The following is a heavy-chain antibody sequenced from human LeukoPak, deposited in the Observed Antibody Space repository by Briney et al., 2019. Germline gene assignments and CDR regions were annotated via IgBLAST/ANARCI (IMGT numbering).Heavy chain of an antibody. V-gene: IGHV1-69*13. CDR3: ARDVGSESYSYGMDV. Sequence: SVKVSCKASGGTFSTYAVSWVRQAPGQGLQWMGGITPIFGKAKYAKKFQGRVTITADESANTVYMELHSLRSEDTALYYCARDVGSESYSYGMDVWGQGTTVTVSS. CDR1: GGTFSTYA. J-gene: IGHJ6*02. D-gene: IGHD3-10*01. CDR2: ITPIFGKA.